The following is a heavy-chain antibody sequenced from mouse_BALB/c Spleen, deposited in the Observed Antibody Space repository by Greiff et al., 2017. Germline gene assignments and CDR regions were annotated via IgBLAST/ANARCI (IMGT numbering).Heavy chain of an antibody. V-gene: IGHV2-9*02. CDR1: GFSLTSYG. CDR3: ARDREDYYGSSYWFAY. Sequence: VKLVESGPGLVAPSQSLSITCTVSGFSLTSYGVHWVRQPPGKGLEWLGVIWAGGSTNYNSALMSRLSISKDNSKSQIFLKMNSLQTDDTAMYSCARDREDYYGSSYWFAYWGQGTLVTVSA. D-gene: IGHD1-1*01. CDR2: IWAGGST. J-gene: IGHJ3*01.